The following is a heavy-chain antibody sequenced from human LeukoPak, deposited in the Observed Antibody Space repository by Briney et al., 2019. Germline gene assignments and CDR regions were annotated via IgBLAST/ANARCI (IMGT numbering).Heavy chain of an antibody. V-gene: IGHV4-59*01. CDR1: GGSISNYY. CDR2: IYYTGST. J-gene: IGHJ4*02. D-gene: IGHD4-23*01. Sequence: PSETLSLTCTVSGGSISNYYWNWIRQPPGKGLEWIGYIYYTGSTNYNPSLKSRVTMSVDTSKNQFSLNLRSVTSADTAVYYCARMNDYGGNSLDYWGQGTLVTVSS. CDR3: ARMNDYGGNSLDY.